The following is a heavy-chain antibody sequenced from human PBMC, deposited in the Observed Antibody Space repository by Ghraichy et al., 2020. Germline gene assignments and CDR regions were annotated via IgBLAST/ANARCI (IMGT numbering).Heavy chain of an antibody. CDR3: ARGGPLRGLTVVVPAAAPFDY. V-gene: IGHV3-48*01. D-gene: IGHD2-2*01. Sequence: GGSLRLSCAASGFTFSSYSMNWVRQAPGKGLEWVSYISSSSSTIYYADSVKGRFTISRDNAKNSLYLQMNSLRAEDTAVYYCARGGPLRGLTVVVPAAAPFDYWGQGTLVTVSS. CDR1: GFTFSSYS. CDR2: ISSSSSTI. J-gene: IGHJ4*02.